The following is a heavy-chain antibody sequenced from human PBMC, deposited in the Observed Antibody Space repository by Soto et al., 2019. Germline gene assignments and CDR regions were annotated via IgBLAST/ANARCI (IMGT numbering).Heavy chain of an antibody. D-gene: IGHD3-10*01. CDR3: ASLQYYYGSGTHTPYYFDY. J-gene: IGHJ4*02. CDR2: IIPIFGTA. V-gene: IGHV1-69*13. CDR1: GGTFSSYA. Sequence: SVKVSCKASGGTFSSYAISWVRQAPGQGLEWMGGIIPIFGTANYAQKFQGRVMVTADESTSTAYMELSSLRSEDTAVYYCASLQYYYGSGTHTPYYFDYWGQGTLVTVSS.